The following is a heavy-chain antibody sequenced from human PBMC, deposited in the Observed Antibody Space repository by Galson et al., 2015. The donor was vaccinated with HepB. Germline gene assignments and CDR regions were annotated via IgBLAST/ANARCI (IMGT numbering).Heavy chain of an antibody. CDR2: ISAYNGNT. V-gene: IGHV1-18*04. CDR1: GYTFTSYG. D-gene: IGHD3-10*01. Sequence: SVKVSCKASGYTFTSYGISWVRQAPGQGLEWMGWISAYNGNTNYAQKLQGRVTMTTDTSTSTAYMELRSLRSDDTAVYYCARWGEVGVWFGSRGISVYYFDYWGQGTLVTVSS. CDR3: ARWGEVGVWFGSRGISVYYFDY. J-gene: IGHJ4*02.